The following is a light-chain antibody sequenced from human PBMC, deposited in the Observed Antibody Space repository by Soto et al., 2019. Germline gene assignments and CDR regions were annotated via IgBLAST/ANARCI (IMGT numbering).Light chain of an antibody. V-gene: IGKV3-11*01. Sequence: EIVLTQSPATLSLSPGERATLSCRASQSVSSYLVWYQQKPGQAPRLLIYDASNRATGIPARFSGSGSGTVFTLTISSLEPEDFAVYYCQQRSNWPPGYTFGQGTKLEIK. CDR2: DAS. J-gene: IGKJ2*01. CDR3: QQRSNWPPGYT. CDR1: QSVSSY.